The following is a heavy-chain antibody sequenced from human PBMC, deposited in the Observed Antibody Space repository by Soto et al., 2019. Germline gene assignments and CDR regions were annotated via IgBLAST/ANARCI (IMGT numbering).Heavy chain of an antibody. J-gene: IGHJ6*02. V-gene: IGHV1-24*01. Sequence: APVKVSRKVSGHTLTELSMHWVRQPPGKGPEWMGGFDPEDGETIYAQKFQGRVTMTEDTSTDTAYMELSSLRSEDTAVYYCATDFGELSQRDYYYGMDVWGQGTTVTVSS. D-gene: IGHD3-10*01. CDR2: FDPEDGET. CDR1: GHTLTELS. CDR3: ATDFGELSQRDYYYGMDV.